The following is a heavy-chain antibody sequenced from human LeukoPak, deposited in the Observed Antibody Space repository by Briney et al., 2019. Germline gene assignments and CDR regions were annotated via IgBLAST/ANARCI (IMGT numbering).Heavy chain of an antibody. J-gene: IGHJ5*02. CDR3: ARGVPSYSNYGNWFDP. D-gene: IGHD4-11*01. Sequence: ASVKVSCKASGYTFTSYAMHWVRQAPGQRLEWMGWINAGNGNTKYSQEFQGRVTITRDTSASTAYMELSSLRSEDMAVYYCARGVPSYSNYGNWFDPWGQGTLVTVSS. CDR1: GYTFTSYA. CDR2: INAGNGNT. V-gene: IGHV1-3*03.